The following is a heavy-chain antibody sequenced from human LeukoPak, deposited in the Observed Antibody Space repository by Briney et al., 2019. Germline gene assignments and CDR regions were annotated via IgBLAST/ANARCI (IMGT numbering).Heavy chain of an antibody. Sequence: GGSLSLSCAASGFTLSNYMMSWVRQAPGKGLEWVSSMKESTADTYYADSVKGRFTISRDNSKNTLYLQMNSLRAEDTALYYCAKRVGSYYFDSWGQGTLVTVSS. D-gene: IGHD3-10*01. V-gene: IGHV3-23*01. CDR2: MKESTADT. CDR3: AKRVGSYYFDS. CDR1: GFTLSNYM. J-gene: IGHJ4*02.